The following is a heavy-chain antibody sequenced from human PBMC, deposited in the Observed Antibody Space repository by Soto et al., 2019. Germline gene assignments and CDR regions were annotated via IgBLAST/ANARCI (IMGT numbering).Heavy chain of an antibody. V-gene: IGHV3-21*01. Sequence: PGGSLGLCCAASGFTFSSYSMNWVRQAPGKGLEWVSSIGSSSSYIYYADSVKGRFTISRDNAKNSLYLQMNSLRAEDTAVYYCARDVPRYNWNDVGRIDAFDISGQRTAV. CDR3: ARDVPRYNWNDVGRIDAFDI. J-gene: IGHJ3*02. D-gene: IGHD1-20*01. CDR1: GFTFSSYS. CDR2: IGSSSSYI.